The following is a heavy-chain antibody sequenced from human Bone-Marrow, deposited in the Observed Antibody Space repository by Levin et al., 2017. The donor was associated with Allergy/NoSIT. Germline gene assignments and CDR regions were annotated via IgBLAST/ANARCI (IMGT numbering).Heavy chain of an antibody. J-gene: IGHJ1*01. V-gene: IGHV1-18*01. CDR2: INADNGKT. D-gene: IGHD2-2*01. CDR1: GYTFSNYG. CDR3: ARMPTAYCTSIVCNTQYLQH. Sequence: WASVKVSCKASGYTFSNYGISWVRQAPGQGLEWMGWINADNGKTEYAQNLQGRVTLTTDTPATTAYMELNSLRFDDTAVYYCARMPTAYCTSIVCNTQYLQHWGQGTLVTVSS.